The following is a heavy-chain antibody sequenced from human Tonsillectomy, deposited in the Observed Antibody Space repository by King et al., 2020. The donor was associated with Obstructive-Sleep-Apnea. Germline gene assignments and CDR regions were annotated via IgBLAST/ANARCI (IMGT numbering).Heavy chain of an antibody. D-gene: IGHD6-13*01. Sequence: QLVQSGAEVKKPGASVKVSCKAAGYTFTTAEIHWVRQAPGQGLEWMGWMNPNSGNTGYVQKFRGRVTMTRDHSITTAYMELSSLRSADTAVYYCARGSSRSFDLWGQGTLVTVST. CDR2: MNPNSGNT. J-gene: IGHJ4*02. CDR3: ARGSSRSFDL. CDR1: GYTFTTAE. V-gene: IGHV1-8*01.